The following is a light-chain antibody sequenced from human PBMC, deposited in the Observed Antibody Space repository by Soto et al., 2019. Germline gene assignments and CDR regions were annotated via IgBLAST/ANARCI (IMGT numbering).Light chain of an antibody. V-gene: IGKV3D-15*01. CDR3: QQYHKWVT. CDR1: ESVSYN. Sequence: EIVMTQSPGTLSVSPGERATLSCGASESVSYNLAWYQQKPGQAPRLLIYGAATRATGIPDRFSGSGSGTEFTLTISSLQSEDFAVYYCQQYHKWVTLGGGTKVDIK. J-gene: IGKJ4*01. CDR2: GAA.